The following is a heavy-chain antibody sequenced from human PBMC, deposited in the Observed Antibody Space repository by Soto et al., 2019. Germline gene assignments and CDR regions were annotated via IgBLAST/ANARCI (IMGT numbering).Heavy chain of an antibody. J-gene: IGHJ5*02. Sequence: PSETLSLTCTVSGGSISSYYWSWIRQPPGKGLEWIGYIYYSGSTNYNPSHKSRVTISVDTSKNQFSLKLSSVTAADTAVYYCARAPPRITMVRGVIITTPNWFDPWGQGTLVTVSS. CDR2: IYYSGST. V-gene: IGHV4-59*01. CDR1: GGSISSYY. D-gene: IGHD3-10*01. CDR3: ARAPPRITMVRGVIITTPNWFDP.